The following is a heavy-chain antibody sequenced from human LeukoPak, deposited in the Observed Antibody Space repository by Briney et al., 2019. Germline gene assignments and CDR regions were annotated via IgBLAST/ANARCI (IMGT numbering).Heavy chain of an antibody. CDR2: ISGSGGST. CDR3: SMPAPYYYDSSYFDY. V-gene: IGHV3-23*01. J-gene: IGHJ4*02. D-gene: IGHD3-22*01. Sequence: GGSLRLSCAASGFTFSSYAMSWVRQAPGKGLEWVSAISGSGGSTYYADSVKGRFTISRDNFKNTLYLQMNSLRAEDTAVYYCSMPAPYYYDSSYFDYWGQGTLVTVSS. CDR1: GFTFSSYA.